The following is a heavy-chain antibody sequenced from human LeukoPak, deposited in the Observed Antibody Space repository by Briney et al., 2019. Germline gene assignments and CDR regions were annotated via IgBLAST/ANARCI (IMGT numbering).Heavy chain of an antibody. CDR3: ARALDAFDV. Sequence: GGSLRLSCAASGFSVSSSYMTWVRQAPGKGLEWVSVIYSGGTTYYADSVKGRFTISRDNSKNTLYLQMNSLRAEDTAVYYCARALDAFDVWGQGTMVTVSS. CDR2: IYSGGTT. V-gene: IGHV3-53*01. CDR1: GFSVSSSY. J-gene: IGHJ3*01.